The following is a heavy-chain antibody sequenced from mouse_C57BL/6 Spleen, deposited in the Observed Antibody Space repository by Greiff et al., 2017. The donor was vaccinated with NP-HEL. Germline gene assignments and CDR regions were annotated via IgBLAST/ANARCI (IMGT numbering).Heavy chain of an antibody. V-gene: IGHV2-3*01. J-gene: IGHJ3*01. D-gene: IGHD1-1*01. CDR2: IWGDGST. Sequence: VQLQQSGPGLVAPSQSLSITCTVSGFSLTSYGVSWVRQPPGKGLELLGVIWGDGSTNYHSAPISRLSISKDNSKSQVFLNLNSLQTEDTASYYCAIHYYGRAWFAYWGQGTLVTVS. CDR1: GFSLTSYG. CDR3: AIHYYGRAWFAY.